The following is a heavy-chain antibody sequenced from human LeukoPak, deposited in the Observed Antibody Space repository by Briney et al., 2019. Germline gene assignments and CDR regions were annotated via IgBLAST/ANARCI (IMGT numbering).Heavy chain of an antibody. CDR1: GYTFTSYY. Sequence: ASVKVSCKASGYTFTSYYMHWVRQAPGQGLEWMGIINPSGGSTSYAQKFQGRVTITADESTSTAYMELSSLRSEDTAVYYCARDRFLEWFPTSYYYYYYGMDVWGQGTTVTVSS. CDR3: ARDRFLEWFPTSYYYYYYGMDV. V-gene: IGHV1-46*01. CDR2: INPSGGST. D-gene: IGHD3-3*01. J-gene: IGHJ6*02.